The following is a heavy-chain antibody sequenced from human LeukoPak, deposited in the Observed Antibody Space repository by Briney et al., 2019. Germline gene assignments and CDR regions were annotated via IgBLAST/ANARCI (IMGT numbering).Heavy chain of an antibody. D-gene: IGHD3-22*01. Sequence: SGTLSLTCAVYGGSFSGYYWTWIRQTPEKGLEWIGEMNPSGSTSYNPSLKSRVTISVDTSKNQFSLKLSSVTAADTAVYYCARGRQDVTMIVVVMTAVSYYLDVWGKGTTVTVS. J-gene: IGHJ6*03. CDR1: GGSFSGYY. V-gene: IGHV4-34*01. CDR2: MNPSGST. CDR3: ARGRQDVTMIVVVMTAVSYYLDV.